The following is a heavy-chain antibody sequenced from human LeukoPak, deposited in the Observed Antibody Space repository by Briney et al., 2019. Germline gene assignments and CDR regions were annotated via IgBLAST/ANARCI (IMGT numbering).Heavy chain of an antibody. Sequence: PGGSLRLSCAASGFTFSKYDMHWVRQAPGKGLEWVAVISYDGSNKYYADSVKGRFTISRDYSKNTLYLQMNSLRAEDTAVYYCAREEGLVLDYWGQGTLVTVSS. CDR3: AREEGLVLDY. D-gene: IGHD2-8*02. CDR1: GFTFSKYD. CDR2: ISYDGSNK. J-gene: IGHJ4*02. V-gene: IGHV3-30*19.